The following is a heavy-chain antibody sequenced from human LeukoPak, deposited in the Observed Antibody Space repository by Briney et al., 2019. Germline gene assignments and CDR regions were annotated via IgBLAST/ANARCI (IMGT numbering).Heavy chain of an antibody. J-gene: IGHJ4*02. D-gene: IGHD2-2*02. CDR1: GGSISSGSYY. V-gene: IGHV4-61*02. CDR3: ARDKGYCSSTSCYRMGYYFDY. Sequence: TLSLTCTVSGGSISSGSYYWSWIRQPAGKGLEWIGRIYTSGSTNYNPSLKSRVTMSVDTSKNQFSLKLSSVTAADTAVYYCARDKGYCSSTSCYRMGYYFDYWGQGTLVTVSS. CDR2: IYTSGST.